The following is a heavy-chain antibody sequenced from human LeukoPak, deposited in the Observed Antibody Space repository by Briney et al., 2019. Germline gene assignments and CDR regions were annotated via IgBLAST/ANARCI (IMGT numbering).Heavy chain of an antibody. D-gene: IGHD1-1*01. J-gene: IGHJ4*02. CDR2: IYHSGST. CDR1: GYSISSGYY. Sequence: SETLSLTCTVSGYSISSGYYWGWIRQPPGKGLEWIGSIYHSGSTYYNPSLKSRVTISVDTSKNQFSLKLSSVTAADTAVYYCARGNWPFDYWGQGTLVTVSS. CDR3: ARGNWPFDY. V-gene: IGHV4-38-2*02.